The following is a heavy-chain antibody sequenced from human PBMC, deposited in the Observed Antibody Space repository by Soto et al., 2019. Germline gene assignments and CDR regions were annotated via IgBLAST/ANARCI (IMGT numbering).Heavy chain of an antibody. J-gene: IGHJ6*01. D-gene: IGHD2-2*01. Sequence: QVHLVESGGGVVQPGRSLRLSCAASGFTFNTYALHWVRQAPGKGLEWVAVISYDGSNKYYADSVKGRFTISRDNSKNTLYLQMNSLRAEDTAVYYGARDRGLPPGVDGMDVW. CDR3: ARDRGLPPGVDGMDV. V-gene: IGHV3-30-3*01. CDR1: GFTFNTYA. CDR2: ISYDGSNK.